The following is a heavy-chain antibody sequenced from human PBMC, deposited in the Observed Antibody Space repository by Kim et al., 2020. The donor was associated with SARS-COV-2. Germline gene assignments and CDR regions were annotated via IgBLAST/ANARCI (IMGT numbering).Heavy chain of an antibody. Sequence: GGSLRLSCAASGVTVGNNYMNWVRQAPGKGLEWVSLIYSGGDTHYADSVKGRFTISRDNSKNTLYLQMNSLRTEDTAIYYCTRDPPGIAAEGPGAWGHGTQVTVSS. D-gene: IGHD6-13*01. J-gene: IGHJ5*01. CDR1: GVTVGNNY. V-gene: IGHV3-66*01. CDR2: IYSGGDT. CDR3: TRDPPGIAAEGPGA.